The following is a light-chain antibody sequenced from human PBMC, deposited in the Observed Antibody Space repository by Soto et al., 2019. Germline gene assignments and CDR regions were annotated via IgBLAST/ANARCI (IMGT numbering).Light chain of an antibody. CDR1: QSISSY. Sequence: DIQMTQSPSSLSASVGDRVTITCRASQSISSYLNWYQQKPGKAPKLLIYAASGLQSGVPSRFSGSGSGTEFTLTISSLQSEDFAVYYCQQYNNWPRTFGQGTKVDIK. CDR2: AAS. J-gene: IGKJ1*01. V-gene: IGKV1-39*01. CDR3: QQYNNWPRT.